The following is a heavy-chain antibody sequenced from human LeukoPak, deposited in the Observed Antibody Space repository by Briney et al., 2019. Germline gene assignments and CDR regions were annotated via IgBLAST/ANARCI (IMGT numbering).Heavy chain of an antibody. V-gene: IGHV1-2*02. D-gene: IGHD1-26*01. Sequence: GASVKVSCKASGYAFTGYYMHWVRQAPGQGLEWMGWINPNSGGTNYAQKFQGRVTMTRDTSISTVYMELSRLRSDDTAMYYCARNSGSYPDYWGQGTLVTVSS. CDR3: ARNSGSYPDY. J-gene: IGHJ4*02. CDR1: GYAFTGYY. CDR2: INPNSGGT.